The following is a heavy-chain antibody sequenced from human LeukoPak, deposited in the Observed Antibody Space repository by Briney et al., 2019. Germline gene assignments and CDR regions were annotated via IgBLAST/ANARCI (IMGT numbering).Heavy chain of an antibody. D-gene: IGHD2-2*01. CDR2: IWYDGSNK. CDR3: ARRVVPDHHNFYWYFDL. CDR1: GFTFSSYG. J-gene: IGHJ2*01. Sequence: GGSLRLSCAASGFTFSSYGMHWVRQAPGKGLEWVAVIWYDGSNKYYADSVKGRFTISRDNSKNTLYLQMNSLRAEDTAVYYCARRVVPDHHNFYWYFDLWGRGTLVTVSS. V-gene: IGHV3-33*01.